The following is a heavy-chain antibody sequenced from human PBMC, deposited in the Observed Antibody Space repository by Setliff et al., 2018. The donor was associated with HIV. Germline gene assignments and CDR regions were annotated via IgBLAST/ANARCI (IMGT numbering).Heavy chain of an antibody. Sequence: PSETLSLTCTVSGVSISNYYWSWIRQPPGKGLEWIGYMYYSGNTNYNPSLKSRVTISVDTSNSQFSLKLNSVTAADTAVYYCARDQSDWFYWGQGTLVTVSS. D-gene: IGHD3-3*01. J-gene: IGHJ4*02. CDR2: MYYSGNT. V-gene: IGHV4-59*01. CDR1: GVSISNYY. CDR3: ARDQSDWFY.